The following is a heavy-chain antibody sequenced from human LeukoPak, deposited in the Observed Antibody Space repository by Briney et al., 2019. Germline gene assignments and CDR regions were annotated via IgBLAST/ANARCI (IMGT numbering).Heavy chain of an antibody. D-gene: IGHD1-7*01. Sequence: GGSLRVSCAAPGFTVSSSCMSWVRQAPGKGLEWVSLIYGGGSTSYADSVKGRFTIFRDNSKSTLYLQMNSLRAEDTAVYYCARHLELRRGYFDYWGQGTLVTVSS. CDR3: ARHLELRRGYFDY. V-gene: IGHV3-66*04. CDR1: GFTVSSSC. J-gene: IGHJ4*02. CDR2: IYGGGST.